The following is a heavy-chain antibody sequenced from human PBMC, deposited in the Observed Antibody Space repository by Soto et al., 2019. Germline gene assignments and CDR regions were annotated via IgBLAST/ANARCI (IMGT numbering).Heavy chain of an antibody. CDR3: ARGVVVITAIYYFDY. J-gene: IGHJ4*02. D-gene: IGHD3-22*01. CDR1: GGFISSGGYS. V-gene: IGHV4-30-2*01. CDR2: IYHSGST. Sequence: QLQLQESGSGLVKPSQTLSLTCAVSGGFISSGGYSWSWIRQPPGKGLEWIGYIYHSGSTYYNPSLKSRVTISVDRSKNQFSLKLSSVTAADTAVYYCARGVVVITAIYYFDYWGQGTLVTVSS.